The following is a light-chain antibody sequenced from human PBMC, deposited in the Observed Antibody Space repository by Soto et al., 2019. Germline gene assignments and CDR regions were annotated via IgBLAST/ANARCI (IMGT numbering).Light chain of an antibody. CDR3: CSYTTSISVL. Sequence: QSALTQPASVSGSPGQSITISCTGTSSVLVSYNLVSWFQQHPGKAPKLIIYEGGKRPSGVSNRFSGSWFGNTASLTISGLQAEDAADYYCCSYTTSISVLFGGGTKVTVL. CDR2: EGG. V-gene: IGLV2-23*01. J-gene: IGLJ2*01. CDR1: SSVLVSYNL.